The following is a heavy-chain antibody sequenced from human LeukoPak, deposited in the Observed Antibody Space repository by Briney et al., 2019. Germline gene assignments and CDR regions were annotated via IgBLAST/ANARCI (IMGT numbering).Heavy chain of an antibody. CDR1: GGSISSYY. V-gene: IGHV4-59*12. CDR3: ASVSPIEARQRGEIEF. Sequence: SETLSLTCTVSGGSISSYYWSWIRQPPGKGLEWIGYIYYSGSTNYNPSLKSRVTISVDTSKNQFSLRLRSVTAADTAVYFCASVSPIEARQRGEIEFWGRGTLVIVSS. D-gene: IGHD3-10*01. J-gene: IGHJ4*02. CDR2: IYYSGST.